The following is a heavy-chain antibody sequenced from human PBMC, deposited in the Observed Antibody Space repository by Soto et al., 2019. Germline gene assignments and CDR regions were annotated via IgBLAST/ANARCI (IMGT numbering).Heavy chain of an antibody. Sequence: QVQLVQSGAEVKKPGSSVKVSCKASGGTFSGYAISWVRQAPGQGLEWMGGIIPIFGTANYAQKFQGRVTITADESTSTAYMELSSLRSEDTAVYYCARGMSSSSWGYYYYGMDVWGQGTTVTVSS. CDR3: ARGMSSSSWGYYYYGMDV. CDR2: IIPIFGTA. V-gene: IGHV1-69*01. CDR1: GGTFSGYA. D-gene: IGHD6-6*01. J-gene: IGHJ6*02.